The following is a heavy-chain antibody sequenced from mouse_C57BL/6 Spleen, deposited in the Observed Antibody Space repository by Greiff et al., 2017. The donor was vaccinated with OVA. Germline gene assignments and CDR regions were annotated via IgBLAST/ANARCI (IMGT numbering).Heavy chain of an antibody. Sequence: QVQLQQPGAELVKPGASVKLSCKASGYTFTSYWMQWVKQRPGQGLEWIGEIDPSDSYTNYNQKFKGKATLTVDTSSSTAYMQLISLTSEDSAVYYCARGEKVDYWGQGTTLTVSS. J-gene: IGHJ2*01. CDR2: IDPSDSYT. CDR1: GYTFTSYW. D-gene: IGHD2-13*01. CDR3: ARGEKVDY. V-gene: IGHV1-50*01.